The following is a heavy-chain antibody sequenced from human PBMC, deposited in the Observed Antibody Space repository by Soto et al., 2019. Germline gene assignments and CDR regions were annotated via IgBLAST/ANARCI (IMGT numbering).Heavy chain of an antibody. CDR1: GFTFASCS. V-gene: IGHV3-23*01. J-gene: IGHJ6*04. D-gene: IGHD5-18*01. Sequence: GGSLRLSCAASGFTFASCSMSWVRQAPGKGLEWVSSIVAGGGSTYYADSVKGRFTISRDNSKNTVSLQMNSLRAEDTAVYYCAPRAVDTTVVTYRLSFWGKGTSVTVSS. CDR3: APRAVDTTVVTYRLSF. CDR2: IVAGGGST.